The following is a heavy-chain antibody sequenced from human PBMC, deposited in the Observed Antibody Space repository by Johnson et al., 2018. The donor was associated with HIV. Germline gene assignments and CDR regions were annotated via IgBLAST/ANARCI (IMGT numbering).Heavy chain of an antibody. Sequence: VQLVESGGGLVQPGRSLRLSCAASGFTFSSYGMHWVRQAPGKGLEWVAVISYDGSNKYHADSVKGRFTISRDNSKNTLYLQMNSLRAEDTAVYYCERVGYSSSWYLGAFDIWGQGTMVTASS. CDR3: ERVGYSSSWYLGAFDI. V-gene: IGHV3-30*03. D-gene: IGHD6-13*01. CDR2: ISYDGSNK. CDR1: GFTFSSYG. J-gene: IGHJ3*02.